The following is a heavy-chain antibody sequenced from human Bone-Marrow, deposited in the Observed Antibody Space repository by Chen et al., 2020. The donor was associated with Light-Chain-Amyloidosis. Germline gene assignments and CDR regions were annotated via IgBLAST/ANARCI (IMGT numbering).Heavy chain of an antibody. CDR1: GASMTNGSHY. CDR3: ARDPTGDLGYGMDV. V-gene: IGHV4-61*02. Sequence: GSGPGLVKPSQTLSLTCSVSGASMTNGSHYWSWIRLPAGKGLEWIGRIYTSGNTNYSPSLKSRVTISVDTSKNQFSLKLSSVTAADTAVYYCARDPTGDLGYGMDVWGQGTTVTVSS. CDR2: IYTSGNT. D-gene: IGHD3-16*01. J-gene: IGHJ6*02.